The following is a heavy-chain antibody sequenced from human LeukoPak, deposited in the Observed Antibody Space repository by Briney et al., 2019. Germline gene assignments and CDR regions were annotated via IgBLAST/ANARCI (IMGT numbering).Heavy chain of an antibody. CDR3: ARVAEMATITAYFDY. J-gene: IGHJ4*02. D-gene: IGHD5-24*01. Sequence: SVKVSCKASGGTFSSYAISWLRQAPGQGLEWMGGIIPIFGTANYAQKFQGRVTITTDESTSTAYMELSSLRSEDTAVYYCARVAEMATITAYFDYWGQGTLVTVSS. CDR2: IIPIFGTA. V-gene: IGHV1-69*05. CDR1: GGTFSSYA.